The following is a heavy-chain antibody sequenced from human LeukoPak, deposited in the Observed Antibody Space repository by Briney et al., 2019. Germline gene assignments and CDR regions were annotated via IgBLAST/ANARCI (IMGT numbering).Heavy chain of an antibody. CDR3: ARGPFSSSWLDFDY. Sequence: NPGGSLRLSCAASGFTFSDYSLNWVRQAPGKGLEWVSCISGDSRYIYYADSVKGRSTISRDNAQNSLYLHMNSLRAEDTAVYYCARGPFSSSWLDFDYWGQGTLVTVSS. V-gene: IGHV3-21*06. J-gene: IGHJ4*02. CDR1: GFTFSDYS. CDR2: ISGDSRYI. D-gene: IGHD6-13*01.